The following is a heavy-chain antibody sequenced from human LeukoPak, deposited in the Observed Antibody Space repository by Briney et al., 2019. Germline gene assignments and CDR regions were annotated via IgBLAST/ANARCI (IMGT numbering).Heavy chain of an antibody. D-gene: IGHD3-9*01. V-gene: IGHV3-74*01. CDR3: ARLATKSYYDILTGYYYFDY. Sequence: GGSLRLSRAASGFTFSSYWMHWVRQAPGKGLVWVSRINSDGSSTSYADSVKGRFTISRDNAKNTLYLQMNSLRAEDTAVYYCARLATKSYYDILTGYYYFDYWGQGTLVTVSS. J-gene: IGHJ4*02. CDR2: INSDGSST. CDR1: GFTFSSYW.